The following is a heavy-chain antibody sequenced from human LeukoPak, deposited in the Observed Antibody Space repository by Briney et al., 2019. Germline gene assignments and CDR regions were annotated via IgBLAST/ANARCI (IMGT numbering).Heavy chain of an antibody. Sequence: TSETLSLTCTVSGGSISSYYWSWIRQPPGKGLEWIGYIYYSGSTNYNPSLKSRVTISVDTSKNQFSLKLSSVTAADTAVYYCARGRGDSSGYYYFDYWGQGTLVTVSS. J-gene: IGHJ4*02. V-gene: IGHV4-59*12. CDR2: IYYSGST. CDR1: GGSISSYY. D-gene: IGHD3-22*01. CDR3: ARGRGDSSGYYYFDY.